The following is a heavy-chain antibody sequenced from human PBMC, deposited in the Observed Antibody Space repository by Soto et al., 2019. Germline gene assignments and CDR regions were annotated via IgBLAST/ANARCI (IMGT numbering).Heavy chain of an antibody. D-gene: IGHD2-2*01. CDR3: ARAVVVPAAMVDYYGMDV. V-gene: IGHV1-18*01. CDR2: ISAYNGNT. J-gene: IGHJ6*02. Sequence: ASVKVSCKASGYTFTSYGISWVRPAPGQGLEWMGWISAYNGNTNYAQKLQGRVTMTTDTSTSTAYMELRSLRSDDTAVYYCARAVVVPAAMVDYYGMDVWGQGTTVTVSS. CDR1: GYTFTSYG.